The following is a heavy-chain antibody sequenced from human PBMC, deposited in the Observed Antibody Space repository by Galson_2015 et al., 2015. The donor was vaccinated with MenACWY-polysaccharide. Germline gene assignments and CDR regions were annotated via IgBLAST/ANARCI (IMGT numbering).Heavy chain of an antibody. Sequence: SLRLSCAASGFRFDNFAMAWVRQAPGKGLEWVAGISGIGGTTYADSVKGRFTISRDNSKNTLYLQMNSLRAEDTAVYYCAKGGIVGATKDARYFDYWGQGTLVTVSS. V-gene: IGHV3-23*01. CDR2: ISGIGGTT. CDR3: AKGGIVGATKDARYFDY. CDR1: GFRFDNFA. J-gene: IGHJ4*02. D-gene: IGHD1-26*01.